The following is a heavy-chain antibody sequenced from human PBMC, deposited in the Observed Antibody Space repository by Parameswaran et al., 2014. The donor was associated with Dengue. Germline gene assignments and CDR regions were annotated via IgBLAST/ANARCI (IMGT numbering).Heavy chain of an antibody. Sequence: WVRQAPGQALEWMGWITPFNGNTNYAQKFQDRVTITRDRSMSTAYMELSSLRSEDTAMYYCASPHCSGGSCYENDAFDIWAKDNGH. D-gene: IGHD2-15*01. V-gene: IGHV1-45*02. CDR3: ASPHCSGGSCYENDAFDI. CDR2: ITPFNGNT. J-gene: IGHJ3*02.